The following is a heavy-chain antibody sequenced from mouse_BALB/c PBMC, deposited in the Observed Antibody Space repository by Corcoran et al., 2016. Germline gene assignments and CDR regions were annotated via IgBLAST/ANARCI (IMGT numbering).Heavy chain of an antibody. CDR3: ERAGGRYFDV. J-gene: IGHJ1*01. CDR1: GYTFTDYN. V-gene: IGHV1S29*02. Sequence: EVQLQQSGPELAKPGASVKISCKASGYTFTDYNMHWVKQSHGKSLEWIGYIYPYNGGTGYNQKFKSKATVTVDNSSSTPYMELRSLTSEDSAVYYCERAGGRYFDVWGAGTTVTVSS. D-gene: IGHD3-3*01. CDR2: IYPYNGGT.